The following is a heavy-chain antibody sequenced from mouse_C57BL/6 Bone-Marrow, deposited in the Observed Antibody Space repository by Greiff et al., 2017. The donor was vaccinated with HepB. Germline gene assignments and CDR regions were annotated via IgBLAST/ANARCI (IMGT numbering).Heavy chain of an antibody. D-gene: IGHD2-3*01. CDR2: IYPGSGNT. Sequence: QVHVKQSGAELVRPGASVKLSCKASGYTFTDYYINWVKQRPGQGLEWIARIYPGSGNTYYNEKFKGKATLTAEKSSSTAYMQLSSLTSEDSAVYFCARRGRWLLLHWYFDVWGTGTTVTVSS. CDR3: ARRGRWLLLHWYFDV. CDR1: GYTFTDYY. J-gene: IGHJ1*03. V-gene: IGHV1-76*01.